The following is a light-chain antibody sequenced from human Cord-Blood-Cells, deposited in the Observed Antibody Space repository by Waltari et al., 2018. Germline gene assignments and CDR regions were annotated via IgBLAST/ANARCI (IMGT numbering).Light chain of an antibody. Sequence: HSALTQPASVSGSPGQSITISCTGTSSDVGSYNLVSWYQQHPGKAPKLMIYEGSKRPSGVSNRFSGSKSGNTASLTISGLQAEDEADYYCCSYAGSSYVFGTGTKVTVL. V-gene: IGLV2-23*01. CDR3: CSYAGSSYV. CDR2: EGS. CDR1: SSDVGSYNL. J-gene: IGLJ1*01.